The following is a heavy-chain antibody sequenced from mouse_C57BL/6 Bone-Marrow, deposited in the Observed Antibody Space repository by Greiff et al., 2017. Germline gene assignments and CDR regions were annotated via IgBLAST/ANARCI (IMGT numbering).Heavy chain of an antibody. J-gene: IGHJ2*01. CDR2: ISSGGSYT. CDR3: ARQGYVYLDF. D-gene: IGHD2-10*02. CDR1: GFTFSSYG. Sequence: EVQLMESGGDLVKPGGSLKLSCAASGFTFSSYGMSWVRQTPDKRLEWVATISSGGSYTYYPDSVKGRFTISRDNAKNTLYLQMSSLKSEDTARYYCARQGYVYLDFWGQGTTLTVSS. V-gene: IGHV5-6*01.